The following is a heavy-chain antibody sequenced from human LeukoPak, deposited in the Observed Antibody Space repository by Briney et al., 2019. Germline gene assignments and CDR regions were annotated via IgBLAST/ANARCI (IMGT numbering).Heavy chain of an antibody. CDR3: ARGSGWYFVY. J-gene: IGHJ4*02. Sequence: SETLSLTCTVTGDSVSSGSSYRSWIRHPPGQGLEWIGYIYHSGSTNYNPSLKNRVTISLDTSKNQFSLKLSSVTAADTAVYYCARGSGWYFVYWGQGTLVTVSS. CDR2: IYHSGST. V-gene: IGHV4-61*01. CDR1: GDSVSSGSSY. D-gene: IGHD6-19*01.